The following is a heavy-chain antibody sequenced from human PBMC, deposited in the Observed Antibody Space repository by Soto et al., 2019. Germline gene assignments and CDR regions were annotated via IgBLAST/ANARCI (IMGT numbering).Heavy chain of an antibody. CDR2: ISANNGNT. J-gene: IGHJ4*02. Sequence: QAQLVQSGAEVKKSGASVKVSCKASGYTFRSHGITWVRQAPGQGLEWMGWISANNGNTNYARKLQGRVTMTTDTSTSTAYMELRSLKSDDTAVYYCARGGGYCSGGNCYSLDYWGQGTLVSVSS. CDR3: ARGGGYCSGGNCYSLDY. V-gene: IGHV1-18*04. D-gene: IGHD2-15*01. CDR1: GYTFRSHG.